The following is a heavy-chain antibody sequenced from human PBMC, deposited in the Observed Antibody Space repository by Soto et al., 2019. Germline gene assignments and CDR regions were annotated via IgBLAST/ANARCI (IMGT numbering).Heavy chain of an antibody. CDR1: GFTFSSYW. D-gene: IGHD5-12*01. J-gene: IGHJ4*02. Sequence: GGSLRLSCAASGFTFSSYWMSWVRQATGKGLEWVANIKQDGSEKYYVDSVKGRFTIARDNAKNSLYLQMNSLRAEDTAVYYCARVGGYSGYEAVQYFDYWGQGTLVTVSS. V-gene: IGHV3-7*05. CDR3: ARVGGYSGYEAVQYFDY. CDR2: IKQDGSEK.